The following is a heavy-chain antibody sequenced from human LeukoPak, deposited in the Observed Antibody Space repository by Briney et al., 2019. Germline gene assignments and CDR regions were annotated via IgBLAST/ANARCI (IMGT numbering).Heavy chain of an antibody. V-gene: IGHV3-7*01. CDR2: IKQDGSEK. Sequence: GGSLRLSCAASGFTFSSYWMSWVRQAPGKGLEWVANIKQDGSEKYYVDSVKGRFTISRDNAKNSLYLQMNSLRAEDTAVYYCARDQGDFWSGYYFQYFDYWGQGTLVTVSS. CDR3: ARDQGDFWSGYYFQYFDY. D-gene: IGHD3-3*01. J-gene: IGHJ4*02. CDR1: GFTFSSYW.